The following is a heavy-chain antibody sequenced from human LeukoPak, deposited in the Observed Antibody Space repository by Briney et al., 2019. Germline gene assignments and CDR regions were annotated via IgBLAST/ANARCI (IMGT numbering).Heavy chain of an antibody. CDR2: MNPNGGNT. V-gene: IGHV1-8*01. CDR1: GYTFTSYD. Sequence: ASVKVSCKASGYTFTSYDINWVRQATGQGLEWMGWMNPNGGNTGYAQKFQGRVTITADKSTSTAYMELSSLRSEDTAVYYCARPNGAVAGTGRWFDPWGQGTLVTVSS. CDR3: ARPNGAVAGTGRWFDP. D-gene: IGHD6-19*01. J-gene: IGHJ5*02.